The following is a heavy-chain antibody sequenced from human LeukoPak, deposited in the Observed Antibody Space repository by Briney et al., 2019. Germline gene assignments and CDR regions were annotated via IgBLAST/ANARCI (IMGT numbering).Heavy chain of an antibody. CDR3: ARGGGDCGGDCYSGDY. CDR1: GGSISSGRYY. J-gene: IGHJ4*02. CDR2: IYTSGST. Sequence: SETLSLTCTVSGGSISSGRYYWSWIRQPAGKGLEWIGRIYTSGSTNYNPSLKSRVTISVDMSKNQFSLKLSSVTAADTAVYYCARGGGDCGGDCYSGDYWGQGTLVTVSS. D-gene: IGHD2-21*02. V-gene: IGHV4-61*02.